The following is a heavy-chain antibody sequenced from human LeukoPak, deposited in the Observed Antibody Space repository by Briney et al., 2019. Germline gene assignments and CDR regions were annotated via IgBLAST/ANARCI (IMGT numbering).Heavy chain of an antibody. Sequence: GGSLRLSCAASGFTFSSYAMSWVRQAPGKGLEWVSAISGSGGSTYYADSVKGRFTISRDNAKNSLYLQMNSLRAEDTAVYYCARDPGDYYDSSGFSGWGQGTLVTVSS. CDR3: ARDPGDYYDSSGFSG. CDR2: ISGSGGST. D-gene: IGHD3-22*01. J-gene: IGHJ4*02. V-gene: IGHV3-23*01. CDR1: GFTFSSYA.